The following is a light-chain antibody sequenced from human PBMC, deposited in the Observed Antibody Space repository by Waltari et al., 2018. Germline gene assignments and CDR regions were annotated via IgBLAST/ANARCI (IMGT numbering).Light chain of an antibody. V-gene: IGKV1-5*03. CDR1: QSISNW. CDR2: KAS. J-gene: IGKJ4*01. Sequence: DIQMTQSPSTLSASVGDRFTITCRASQSISNWLACYQQKPGKAPKLLIYKASTLESGCPSRFSGSGSGTEFTLTISSLQPDDFATYYCQQYNSYSLLTFGGGTKVEIK. CDR3: QQYNSYSLLT.